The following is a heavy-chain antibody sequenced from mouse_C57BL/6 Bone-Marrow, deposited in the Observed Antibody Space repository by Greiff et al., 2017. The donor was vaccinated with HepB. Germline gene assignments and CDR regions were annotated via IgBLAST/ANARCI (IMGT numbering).Heavy chain of an antibody. V-gene: IGHV1-72*01. J-gene: IGHJ4*01. CDR3: ARGYDYYDMDY. Sequence: QVQLQQPGAELVKPGASVKLSCKASGYTFTSYWMHWVKQRPGRGLEWIGRFDPNSGGTKYNEKFKSKATLTVDTPSSTAYMHLSSLTSEDSAVYECARGYDYYDMDYWGQGTSVTVSS. CDR1: GYTFTSYW. CDR2: FDPNSGGT.